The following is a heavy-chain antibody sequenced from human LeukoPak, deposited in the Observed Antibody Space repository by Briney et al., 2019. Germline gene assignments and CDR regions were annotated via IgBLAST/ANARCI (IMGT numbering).Heavy chain of an antibody. V-gene: IGHV1-18*01. CDR2: ISAYNGNT. CDR3: AGVYCTNGVCYTPTDY. J-gene: IGHJ4*02. D-gene: IGHD2-8*01. CDR1: GYTFTSYG. Sequence: ASVKVSCKASGYTFTSYGISWVRQAPGQGLEWMGWISAYNGNTNYAQKLQGRVTMTTDTSTSTAYMELRSLRSDDTAVYYCAGVYCTNGVCYTPTDYWGQGTLVTVSS.